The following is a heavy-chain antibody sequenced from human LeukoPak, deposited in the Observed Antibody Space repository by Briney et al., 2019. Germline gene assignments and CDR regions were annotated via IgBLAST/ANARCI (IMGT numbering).Heavy chain of an antibody. J-gene: IGHJ4*02. CDR1: GFAFSSYS. CDR3: ARAPWYGPPDY. V-gene: IGHV3-21*01. CDR2: ISGSSSYI. D-gene: IGHD6-13*01. Sequence: GGSLRLSCAASGFAFSSYSMNWVRQAPGKGLEWVSSISGSSSYIYYADSVKGRFTISRDNAKNSLYLQMNSLRAEDTAVYYCARAPWYGPPDYWGQGTLVTVSS.